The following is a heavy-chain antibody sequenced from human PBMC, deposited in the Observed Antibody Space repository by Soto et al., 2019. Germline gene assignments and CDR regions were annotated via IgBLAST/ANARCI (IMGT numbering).Heavy chain of an antibody. CDR1: VGSISIGGYS. CDR2: IYHSGST. V-gene: IGHV4-30-2*01. CDR3: DRETRILKYFEY. J-gene: IGHJ4*02. D-gene: IGHD2-21*01. Sequence: KPSETLSVTCAISVGSISIGGYSWSWIRQPPGKGLEWIGYIYHSGSTYYNPSLKSRVTISVDRSKNQFSLKLSSVTAADTAVYYCDRETRILKYFEYWRQGTLVTVS.